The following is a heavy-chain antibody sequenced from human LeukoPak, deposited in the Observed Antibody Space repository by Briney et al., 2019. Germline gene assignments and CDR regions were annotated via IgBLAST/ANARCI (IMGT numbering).Heavy chain of an antibody. CDR1: GGSFSGYY. V-gene: IGHV4-34*01. CDR2: INHSGST. D-gene: IGHD6-13*01. J-gene: IGHJ4*02. CDR3: ARERSYSSSWSHFDY. Sequence: SETLSLTCAVYGGSFSGYYWSWIRQPPGKGLEWIGEINHSGSTNYNPSLKSRVTISVDTSKNQFSLKLSSVTAADTAVYYCARERSYSSSWSHFDYWGQGTLVTVSS.